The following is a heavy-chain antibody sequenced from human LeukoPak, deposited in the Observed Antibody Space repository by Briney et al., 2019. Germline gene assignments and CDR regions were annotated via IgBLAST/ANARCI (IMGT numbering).Heavy chain of an antibody. V-gene: IGHV3-21*01. CDR3: KQKTAYDILTGYFDY. CDR1: GFTFSSYT. CDR2: ISSSSSYI. Sequence: PGRSLRPSCAASGFTFSSYTMNWVRQAPGKGLDWVSSISSSSSYIYYAESVKGRFTMSRDNAKNSLYLQMNSLRAEDTAVYFFKQKTAYDILTGYFDYWGQGTLVTVSS. D-gene: IGHD3-9*01. J-gene: IGHJ4*02.